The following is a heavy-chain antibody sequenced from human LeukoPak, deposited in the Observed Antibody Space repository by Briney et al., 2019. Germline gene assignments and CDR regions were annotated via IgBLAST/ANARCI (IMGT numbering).Heavy chain of an antibody. CDR1: GFTFDDYA. CDR3: AKGIAAAGIQYYFDY. D-gene: IGHD6-13*01. V-gene: IGHV3-9*01. Sequence: GGSLRLSCAASGFTFDDYAMHWVRHAPGKGLEWVSGIRWNSGSIGYADSVKGRFTISRDNAKHSLYLQMNSLRAEDTALYYCAKGIAAAGIQYYFDYWGQGTLVTVSS. J-gene: IGHJ4*02. CDR2: IRWNSGSI.